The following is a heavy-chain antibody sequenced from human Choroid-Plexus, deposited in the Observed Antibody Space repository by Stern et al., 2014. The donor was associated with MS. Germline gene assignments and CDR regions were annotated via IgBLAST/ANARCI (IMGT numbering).Heavy chain of an antibody. CDR3: AKDRQYLTYFFDH. V-gene: IGHV3-30*18. J-gene: IGHJ5*02. D-gene: IGHD2/OR15-2a*01. CDR2: VSYDGSNK. Sequence: VQLEESGGGVVQPGRPLRLSCVASGFTFGSCAMHWVRQAPGKGLEWGAGVSYDGSNKYYADSVKGRFPISRDHSQNTLYMQMSSLRPEDTAVYYCAKDRQYLTYFFDHWGQGSLVTVSS. CDR1: GFTFGSCA.